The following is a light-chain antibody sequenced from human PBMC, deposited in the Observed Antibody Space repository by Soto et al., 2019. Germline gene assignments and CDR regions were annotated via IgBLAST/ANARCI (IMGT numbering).Light chain of an antibody. J-gene: IGKJ1*01. Sequence: DIQMTQSPSILSASVGDRVTITCRASQSISSWLAWYQQKPGKAPKLLIYDASSLESGVPSRFSGSGSGSEFTLTISSLQPEDFATYYCQQYNSYSWTFGQGTKVDIK. CDR3: QQYNSYSWT. V-gene: IGKV1-5*01. CDR1: QSISSW. CDR2: DAS.